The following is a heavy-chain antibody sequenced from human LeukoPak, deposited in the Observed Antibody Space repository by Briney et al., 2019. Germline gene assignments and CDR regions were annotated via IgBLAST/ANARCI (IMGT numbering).Heavy chain of an antibody. Sequence: GAPVKVSCKASGYTFTGYYMHWVRQAPGQGLEWMGWINPNSGGTNYAQKFQGRVTMTRDTSISTAYMELSRLRSDDTAVYYCARAIAVARWEFDPWGQGTLVTVSS. D-gene: IGHD6-19*01. CDR2: INPNSGGT. CDR3: ARAIAVARWEFDP. CDR1: GYTFTGYY. J-gene: IGHJ5*02. V-gene: IGHV1-2*02.